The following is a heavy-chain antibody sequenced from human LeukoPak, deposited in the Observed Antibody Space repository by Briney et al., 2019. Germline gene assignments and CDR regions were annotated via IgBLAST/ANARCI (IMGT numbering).Heavy chain of an antibody. D-gene: IGHD2/OR15-2a*01. Sequence: GGSLRLSCAASGFTFSSYAMSWVRQAPGKGLEWVSVIYSGGSTYYADSVKGRFTISRDNSKNTLYLQMNSLRAEDTAVYYCARVPHSMGPLDYWGQGTLVTVSS. V-gene: IGHV3-66*01. CDR2: IYSGGST. J-gene: IGHJ4*02. CDR3: ARVPHSMGPLDY. CDR1: GFTFSSYA.